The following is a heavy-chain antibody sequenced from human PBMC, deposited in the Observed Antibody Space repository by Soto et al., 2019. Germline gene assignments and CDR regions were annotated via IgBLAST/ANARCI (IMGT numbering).Heavy chain of an antibody. V-gene: IGHV4-34*01. D-gene: IGHD2-2*01. J-gene: IGHJ5*02. CDR3: ASGGQVPAAILGWFDP. CDR2: INHSGCT. CDR1: GGSFSGYY. Sequence: QVQLQQWGAGLLKPSETLSLTCAVYGGSFSGYYWSWIRQPPGKGLEWIGEINHSGCTNYNPSLKSRVTISVDTSKNQFSLKLSSVTAADTAVYYCASGGQVPAAILGWFDPWGQGTLVTVSS.